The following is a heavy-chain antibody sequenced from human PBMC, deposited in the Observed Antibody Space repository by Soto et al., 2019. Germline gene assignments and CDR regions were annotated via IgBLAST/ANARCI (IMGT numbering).Heavy chain of an antibody. Sequence: QVQLQVSGPGLVEPSQTLSLTCTVSGASVRSGDYYWTWIRQPPGKDLEWIGYIYSSGNTNYNPSLRSRVTMSKDTSKNQCSLKLTSVTDTDTAVYYCARRVTGGGERFDPWGLGTLVTVSS. CDR1: GASVRSGDYY. D-gene: IGHD7-27*01. V-gene: IGHV4-30-4*01. CDR3: ARRVTGGGERFDP. J-gene: IGHJ5*02. CDR2: IYSSGNT.